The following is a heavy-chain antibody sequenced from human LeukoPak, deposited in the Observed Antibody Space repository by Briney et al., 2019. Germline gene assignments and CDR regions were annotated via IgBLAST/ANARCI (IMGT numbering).Heavy chain of an antibody. Sequence: ASVKVSCKASGYTFTSYDINWVRQATGQGLEWMGWMNPNSGNTGYAQRFQGRATMTRNTSISTAYMELSSLRSEDTAVYYCARDGRNPFDYWGQGTLVTVSS. CDR3: ARDGRNPFDY. J-gene: IGHJ4*02. V-gene: IGHV1-8*01. D-gene: IGHD1-14*01. CDR1: GYTFTSYD. CDR2: MNPNSGNT.